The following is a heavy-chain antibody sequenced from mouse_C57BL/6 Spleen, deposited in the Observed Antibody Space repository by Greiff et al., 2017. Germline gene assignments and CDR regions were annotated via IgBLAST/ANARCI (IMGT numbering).Heavy chain of an antibody. CDR2: INPNYGTT. J-gene: IGHJ4*01. CDR1: GYSFTDYN. D-gene: IGHD4-1*01. CDR3: ARKGTGTEAMDY. V-gene: IGHV1-39*01. Sequence: VHVKQSGPELVKPGASVKISCKASGYSFTDYNMNWVKQSNGKSLEWIGVINPNYGTTSYNQKFKGKATLTVDQSSSTAYMQLNSLTSEDSAVYYCARKGTGTEAMDYWGQGTSVTVSS.